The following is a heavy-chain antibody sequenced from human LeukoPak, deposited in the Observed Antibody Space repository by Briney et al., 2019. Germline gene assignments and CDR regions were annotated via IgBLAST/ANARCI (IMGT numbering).Heavy chain of an antibody. V-gene: IGHV3-48*03. CDR2: ISSSGSTI. CDR3: ARVAYGNAFDI. Sequence: GGSLRLSCAASGFTFSSYEFNWVRQAPGKGLEWVSYISSSGSTIYYADSVKGRFTISRDNAKNTLYLQMNSLRAEDTAVYYCARVAYGNAFDIWGQGTMVTVSS. CDR1: GFTFSSYE. J-gene: IGHJ3*02. D-gene: IGHD4-17*01.